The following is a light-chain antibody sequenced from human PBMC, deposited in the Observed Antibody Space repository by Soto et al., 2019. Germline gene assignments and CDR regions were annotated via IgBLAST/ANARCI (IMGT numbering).Light chain of an antibody. CDR2: GAS. CDR1: ESVGRN. V-gene: IGKV3-15*01. J-gene: IGKJ2*01. CDR3: HHYNAWPPDT. Sequence: EIVMTQSPATLSLSPGERATLSCRASESVGRNLAWYQQKPGQAPRLLIYGASTRATAIPPRFSGTGSWTDFTLPISSLQSEYFAVYYCHHYNAWPPDTFGQGTKVEMK.